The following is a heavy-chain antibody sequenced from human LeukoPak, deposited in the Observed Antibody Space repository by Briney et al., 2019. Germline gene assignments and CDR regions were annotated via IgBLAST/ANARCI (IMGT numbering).Heavy chain of an antibody. CDR3: ARGFREVFEY. J-gene: IGHJ4*02. Sequence: PGGSLRLSCAASGFTFRTYAIHWVRQAPGEGLEWVAVISYDGSTKYYADSVKGRFTISRDNSKNTLYLQMNSLRTEDTAVYYCARGFREVFEYWGQGTLVTVSS. V-gene: IGHV3-30*01. CDR1: GFTFRTYA. D-gene: IGHD3-10*01. CDR2: ISYDGSTK.